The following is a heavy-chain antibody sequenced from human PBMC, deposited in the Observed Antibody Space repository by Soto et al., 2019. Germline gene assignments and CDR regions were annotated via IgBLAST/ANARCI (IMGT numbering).Heavy chain of an antibody. CDR3: AREGAVRDFWSGSPPGMDV. CDR2: INAGNGNT. V-gene: IGHV1-3*01. Sequence: QVQLVQSGAEVKKPGASVKVSCKASGYTFTSYAMHWVRQAPGQRLEWMGWINAGNGNTKYSQRFQGRVTITRDTSASTDNMELSSLRSEDTAVYYCAREGAVRDFWSGSPPGMDVWGQGTKVTVSS. J-gene: IGHJ6*02. CDR1: GYTFTSYA. D-gene: IGHD3-3*01.